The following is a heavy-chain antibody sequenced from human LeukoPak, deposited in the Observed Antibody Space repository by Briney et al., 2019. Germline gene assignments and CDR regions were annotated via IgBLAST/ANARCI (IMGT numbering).Heavy chain of an antibody. Sequence: GGSLRLSCAASGFTFSSYWMHWVRQAPGKGLVWVSRINTDGSSTSYADSVKGRFTISRDNAKNSLYLQMNSLRAEDTAVYYCARGGYYGSGSYYASRHPFDYWGQGTLVTVSS. CDR1: GFTFSSYW. V-gene: IGHV3-74*01. D-gene: IGHD3-10*01. J-gene: IGHJ4*02. CDR2: INTDGSST. CDR3: ARGGYYGSGSYYASRHPFDY.